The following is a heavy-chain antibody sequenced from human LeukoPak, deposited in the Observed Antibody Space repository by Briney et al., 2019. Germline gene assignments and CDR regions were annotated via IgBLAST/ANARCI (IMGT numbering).Heavy chain of an antibody. CDR3: ARRGSTDY. CDR2: IKEDGSEK. CDR1: GFTFNKYW. J-gene: IGHJ4*02. Sequence: GGSLRLSCAASGFTFNKYWMNWVRQGPGKGLEWVANIKEDGSEKYYADFVKGRFTISRDNAKNSLDLQMNSLRAEDTAVYYCARRGSTDYWGQGTLVTVSS. D-gene: IGHD2/OR15-2a*01. V-gene: IGHV3-7*03.